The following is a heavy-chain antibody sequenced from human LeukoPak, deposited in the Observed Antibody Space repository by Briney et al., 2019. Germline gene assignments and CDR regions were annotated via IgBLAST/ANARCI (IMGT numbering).Heavy chain of an antibody. J-gene: IGHJ4*02. V-gene: IGHV4-59*01. Sequence: KPSETLSLTCTVSGGSISSYYWNWIRQPPGKGLEWIWYIYYSGSTNYNPSLKSRVTISVDTSKNQFSLKLSAVTAADTAVYYCARLRYDSSGYRSSSYYFEYWGQGTLVTVSS. D-gene: IGHD3-22*01. CDR1: GGSISSYY. CDR3: ARLRYDSSGYRSSSYYFEY. CDR2: IYYSGST.